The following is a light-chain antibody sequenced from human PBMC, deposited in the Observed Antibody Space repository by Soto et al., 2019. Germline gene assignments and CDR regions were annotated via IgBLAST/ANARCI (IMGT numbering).Light chain of an antibody. CDR3: QQIHRTPLT. CDR2: DAS. Sequence: DIQMTQSPATLSASVGDRVSITCRASQDISRWLAWYQQKQGKAPKVLIWDASCLQRVGPSRFTCSVSETGFPLTINGPQLDHFATYYCQQIHRTPLTFGGGTKVDIK. J-gene: IGKJ4*01. V-gene: IGKV1-5*01. CDR1: QDISRW.